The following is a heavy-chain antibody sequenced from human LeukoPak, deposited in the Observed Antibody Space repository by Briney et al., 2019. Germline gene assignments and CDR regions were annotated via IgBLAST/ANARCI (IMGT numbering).Heavy chain of an antibody. V-gene: IGHV6-1*01. J-gene: IGHJ6*02. Sequence: SQTLSRTCAISGDSVSTNSAAWSWIRQSPSRGLEWLGRTYYRSRWYNDYAVSVKSRITIKSDTSKNQFSLQLNSVTPEDTAVYYCARDRDLGNYYDGMVVWGQGTTVTVSS. CDR3: ARDRDLGNYYDGMVV. CDR2: TYYRSRWYN. CDR1: GDSVSTNSAA. D-gene: IGHD7-27*01.